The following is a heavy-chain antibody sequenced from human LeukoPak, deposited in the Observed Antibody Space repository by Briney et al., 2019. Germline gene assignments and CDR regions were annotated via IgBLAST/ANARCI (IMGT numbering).Heavy chain of an antibody. D-gene: IGHD2-15*01. CDR1: GDSVSSGY. V-gene: IGHV4-4*09. CDR2: IYDSGIT. Sequence: SETLSLTCTVSGDSVSSGYWNWIRQPPGKGLEWIGYIYDSGITDYSPSLKGRLTISVDTSNNQFSLSLSSVTAADTAVYYCAGRGHRYSRDWGQGILVTVSS. CDR3: AGRGHRYSRD. J-gene: IGHJ1*01.